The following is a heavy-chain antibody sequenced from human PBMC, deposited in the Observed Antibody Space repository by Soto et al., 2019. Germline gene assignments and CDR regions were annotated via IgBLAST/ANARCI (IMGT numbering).Heavy chain of an antibody. CDR3: ARDRLLLWFGELFDY. V-gene: IGHV1-3*01. CDR1: GYTFTSYA. CDR2: INAGNGNT. Sequence: ASVKVSCKASGYTFTSYAMHWVRQAPGQRLEWMGWINAGNGNTKYSQKFQGRVTITRDTSASTAYMELSSLRSEDTAVYYCARDRLLLWFGELFDYWGQGTLVTVS. J-gene: IGHJ4*02. D-gene: IGHD3-10*01.